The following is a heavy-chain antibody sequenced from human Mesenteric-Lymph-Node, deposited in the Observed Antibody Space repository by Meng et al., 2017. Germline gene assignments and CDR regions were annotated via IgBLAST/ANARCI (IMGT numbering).Heavy chain of an antibody. CDR3: ARTDLLLWFGELLYYYYGMDV. J-gene: IGHJ6*02. V-gene: IGHV4-31*03. Sequence: LRLSCTVSGGSISSGGYYWSWIRQHPGKGLEWIGYIYYSGSTYYNPSLKSRVTISVDTSKNQFSLKLSSVTAADTAVYYCARTDLLLWFGELLYYYYGMDVWGQGTTVTVSS. CDR1: GGSISSGGYY. CDR2: IYYSGST. D-gene: IGHD3-10*01.